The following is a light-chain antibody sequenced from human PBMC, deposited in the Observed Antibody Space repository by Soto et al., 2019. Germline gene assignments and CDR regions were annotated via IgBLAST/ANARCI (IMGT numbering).Light chain of an antibody. CDR1: QSISYY. J-gene: IGKJ4*01. CDR2: AAS. CDR3: QQSYSTPLT. V-gene: IGKV1-39*01. Sequence: DIQMTQSPSSLSASVGDRVTITCRASQSISYYLNWYQHKTGKAPKLLIYAASSLQSGVPSRFSGSGSVTDFTLTISSLQPEEFATYYCQQSYSTPLTFGGGTKVEIK.